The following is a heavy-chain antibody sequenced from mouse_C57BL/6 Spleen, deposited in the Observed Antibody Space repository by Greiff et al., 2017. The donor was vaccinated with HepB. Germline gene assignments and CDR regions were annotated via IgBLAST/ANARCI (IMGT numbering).Heavy chain of an antibody. Sequence: EVKLVESEGGLVQPGSSMKLSCTASGFTFSDYYMAWVRQVPEKGLEWVANINYDGSGTYYLDSLKSRFIISRDNAKNILYLQMSSLKSEDTATYYCAREGMVTTIPGAMDYWGQGTSVTVSS. CDR3: AREGMVTTIPGAMDY. CDR2: INYDGSGT. J-gene: IGHJ4*01. D-gene: IGHD2-2*01. V-gene: IGHV5-16*01. CDR1: GFTFSDYY.